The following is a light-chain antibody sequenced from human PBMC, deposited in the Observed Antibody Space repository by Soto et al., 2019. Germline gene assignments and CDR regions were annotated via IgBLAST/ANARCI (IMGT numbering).Light chain of an antibody. CDR1: QGISSC. Sequence: DIELTQSPSFLSASAGDRVTITCRASQGISSCLAWYQQKPGKAAKLLIYAASTVQSGVPSGFSGSRSGTXXTLXIXSXQPEDFATYYCKQVNSYPLTFGGGTKVEIK. V-gene: IGKV1-9*01. J-gene: IGKJ4*01. CDR3: KQVNSYPLT. CDR2: AAS.